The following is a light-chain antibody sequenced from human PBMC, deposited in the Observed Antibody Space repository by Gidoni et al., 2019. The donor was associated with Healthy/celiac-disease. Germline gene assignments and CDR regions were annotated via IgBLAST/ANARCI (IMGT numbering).Light chain of an antibody. CDR3: SSYAGSNNLL. CDR2: EAS. J-gene: IGLJ2*01. Sequence: QSALTQPPSASGSPGQSVTISCTGTSSDVGGYNYVSWYQQHPGKAPKLMIYEASKRPSGFPDRFSGSKSGNTASLTVSGLQDEDEADYYCSSYAGSNNLLFGGGTKLTVL. CDR1: SSDVGGYNY. V-gene: IGLV2-8*01.